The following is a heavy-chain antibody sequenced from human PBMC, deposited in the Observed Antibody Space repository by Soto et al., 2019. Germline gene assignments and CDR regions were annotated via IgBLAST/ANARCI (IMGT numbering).Heavy chain of an antibody. D-gene: IGHD5-12*01. J-gene: IGHJ4*02. CDR2: ISASGVST. Sequence: EVQLLDSGGGLAQPGGSLRVSCAASGFIFNNYAMNWVRQAPGEGLQWVTGISASGVSTYYADSVKGWFNISGANSNITPFLQPNSLRAEATPIFCCAKVPLRPYSFAYRGLGTLVTVSS. CDR3: AKVPLRPYSFAY. CDR1: GFIFNNYA. V-gene: IGHV3-23*01.